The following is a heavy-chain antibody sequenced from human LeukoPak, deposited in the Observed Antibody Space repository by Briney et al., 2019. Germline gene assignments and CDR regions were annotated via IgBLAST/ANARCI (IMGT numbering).Heavy chain of an antibody. J-gene: IGHJ4*02. Sequence: GGSLRLSCAASGFTFSSYAMHWVRQAPGKGLEWVAVISYDGSNKYYADSVKGRFTISRDNSKNTLYLQMNSLRAEDTAVYYCAREVAAAGLFDYWGQGTLVTVSS. D-gene: IGHD6-13*01. CDR2: ISYDGSNK. V-gene: IGHV3-30-3*01. CDR1: GFTFSSYA. CDR3: AREVAAAGLFDY.